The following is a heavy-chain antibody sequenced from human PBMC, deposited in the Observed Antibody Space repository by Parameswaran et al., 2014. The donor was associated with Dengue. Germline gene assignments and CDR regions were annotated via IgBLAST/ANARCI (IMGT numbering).Heavy chain of an antibody. CDR3: ARSVGATTKAMNY. CDR2: ISSSSSTI. V-gene: IGHV3-48*01. J-gene: IGHJ4*02. D-gene: IGHD1-26*01. Sequence: VRQAPGKGLEWVSYISSSSSTIYYADSVKGRFTISRDNAKNSLYLQMNSLRAEDTAVYYCARSVGATTKAMNYWGQGTLVTVSS.